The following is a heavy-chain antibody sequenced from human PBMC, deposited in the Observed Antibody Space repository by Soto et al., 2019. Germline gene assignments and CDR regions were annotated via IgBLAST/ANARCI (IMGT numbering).Heavy chain of an antibody. CDR1: GGSFSGYY. Sequence: SETLSLTCAVYGGSFSGYYWSWIRQPPGKGLEWIGEINHSGSTNYNPSLKSRVTISVDTSKNQFSLKLSSVTAADTAVYYCAGEEVDTAMVASIDYWGQGTLVTVSS. CDR2: INHSGST. J-gene: IGHJ4*02. CDR3: AGEEVDTAMVASIDY. V-gene: IGHV4-34*01. D-gene: IGHD5-18*01.